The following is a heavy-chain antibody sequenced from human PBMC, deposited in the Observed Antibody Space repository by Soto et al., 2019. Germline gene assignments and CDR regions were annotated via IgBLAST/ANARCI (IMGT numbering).Heavy chain of an antibody. V-gene: IGHV2-5*02. CDR1: GFSLSTSGVA. CDR2: IFWDDDK. Sequence: PTLVNPTHTLTLTCTFSGFSLSTSGVAVGWIRQAPRKAPEWLAFIFWDDDKRYSPSLENRLTITKDTSKNQVVLTMTNMNPVDTATYYCARIFDFWSGYYFSYWGRGTLVTVSS. J-gene: IGHJ4*02. CDR3: ARIFDFWSGYYFSY. D-gene: IGHD3-3*01.